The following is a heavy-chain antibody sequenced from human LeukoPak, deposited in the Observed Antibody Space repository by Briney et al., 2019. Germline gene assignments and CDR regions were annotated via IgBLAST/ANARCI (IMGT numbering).Heavy chain of an antibody. Sequence: PGGALRVSWAASGFTFSDFEMSWGRQAPGKGLEWVSYISSSGKTIYYADSVKGRFTISRDNAKNSLYLQMNSLRAEDTAVYYCARDQRTAGDFDYWGQGTLVTVSS. CDR1: GFTFSDFE. CDR2: ISSSGKTI. J-gene: IGHJ4*02. D-gene: IGHD6-19*01. V-gene: IGHV3-48*03. CDR3: ARDQRTAGDFDY.